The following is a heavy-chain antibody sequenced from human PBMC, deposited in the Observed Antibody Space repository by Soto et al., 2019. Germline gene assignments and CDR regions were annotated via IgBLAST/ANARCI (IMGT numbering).Heavy chain of an antibody. Sequence: ASVKVSCKVSGYSLTELSIHWVRQAPGEGLEWMGGYDLEKGETIYAQKFQGRVTMTEDSPADTPYMQLRSLRSEDTAVYYCASCVSTACYPPWGLQFFDLWGQGSLVTVSS. CDR1: GYSLTELS. CDR2: YDLEKGET. D-gene: IGHD2-2*01. CDR3: ASCVSTACYPPWGLQFFDL. J-gene: IGHJ4*02. V-gene: IGHV1-24*01.